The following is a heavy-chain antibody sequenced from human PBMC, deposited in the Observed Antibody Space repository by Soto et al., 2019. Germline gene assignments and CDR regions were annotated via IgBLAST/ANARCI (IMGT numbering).Heavy chain of an antibody. CDR1: GFTFSSYA. J-gene: IGHJ6*02. Sequence: EVQLLESGGGLVQPGGSLRLSCAASGFTFSSYAMSWVRQAPGKGLEWVSAISGSGGSTYYADSVKGRFTISRDNSKNTLYLQMNSLRAEDTALYYCAKSGTAMVLYNYGMDVWGQGTTVTVSS. V-gene: IGHV3-23*01. CDR3: AKSGTAMVLYNYGMDV. CDR2: ISGSGGST. D-gene: IGHD5-18*01.